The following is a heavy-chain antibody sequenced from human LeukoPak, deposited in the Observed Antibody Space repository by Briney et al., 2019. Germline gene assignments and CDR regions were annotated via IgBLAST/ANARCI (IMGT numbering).Heavy chain of an antibody. CDR2: LNPGGGST. CDR1: GYTFTRYY. V-gene: IGHV1-46*01. J-gene: IGHJ4*02. CDR3: ARGPYYSDSSGYYGFDY. D-gene: IGHD3-22*01. Sequence: GASVKVSCKASGYTFTRYYVHWVRQAPGHGLEWMGILNPGGGSTTYAQKFQGRVTLTRDTSTSTLYMELSSLRSEDTAVYYCARGPYYSDSSGYYGFDYWGQGTLVTVSS.